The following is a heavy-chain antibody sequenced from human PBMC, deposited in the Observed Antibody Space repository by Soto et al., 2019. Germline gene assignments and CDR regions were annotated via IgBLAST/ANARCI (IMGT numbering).Heavy chain of an antibody. CDR1: GGSISSSSYY. CDR2: IYYSGST. V-gene: IGHV4-39*01. CDR3: ASVSGFEVVVVAANYYGMDV. Sequence: QLQLQESGPGLVKPSETLSLTCTVSGGSISSSSYYWGWIRQPPGKGLEWIGSIYYSGSTYYNPSLKSRVTISVDTSKNQFSLKLSSVTAADTAVYYCASVSGFEVVVVAANYYGMDVWGQGTTVTVSS. J-gene: IGHJ6*02. D-gene: IGHD2-15*01.